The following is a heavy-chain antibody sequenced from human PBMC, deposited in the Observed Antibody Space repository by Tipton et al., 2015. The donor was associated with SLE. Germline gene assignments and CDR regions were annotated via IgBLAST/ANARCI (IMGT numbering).Heavy chain of an antibody. Sequence: TLSLTCTVSGGSISSSSYYWGWIRQPPGKGLEWIGYIYYSGSTNYNPSLKSRVTISVDTSKNQFSLKLSSVTAADTAVYYCARPAEAAAGLFDYWGQGTLVTVSS. V-gene: IGHV4-61*05. J-gene: IGHJ4*02. CDR3: ARPAEAAAGLFDY. CDR1: GGSISSSSYY. D-gene: IGHD6-13*01. CDR2: IYYSGST.